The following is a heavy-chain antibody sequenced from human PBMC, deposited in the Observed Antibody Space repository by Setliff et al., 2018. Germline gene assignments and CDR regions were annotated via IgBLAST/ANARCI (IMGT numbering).Heavy chain of an antibody. Sequence: PGGSLRLSCAASGFTFSSYEMNWVRQAPGKGLEWVSYISSSGSTIYYADSVKGRFTISRDNAKNSLYLQMNSLRAEDTAVYYCARDPVPPWLPLDYWGQGTLVPSPQ. CDR3: ARDPVPPWLPLDY. CDR1: GFTFSSYE. D-gene: IGHD5-12*01. V-gene: IGHV3-48*03. CDR2: ISSSGSTI. J-gene: IGHJ4*02.